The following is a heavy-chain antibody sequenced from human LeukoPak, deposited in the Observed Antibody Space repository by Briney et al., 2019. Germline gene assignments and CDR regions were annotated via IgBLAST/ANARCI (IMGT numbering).Heavy chain of an antibody. D-gene: IGHD3-3*01. V-gene: IGHV4-34*01. CDR3: ASGQYYDLWSGYYID. CDR1: GGSFSGHY. J-gene: IGHJ4*02. Sequence: SETLSLTCAVYGGSFSGHYWSWIRQPPGKGLEWIGEINHSGSTNYNPSLESRVTISVDTSKNHFSLKLSSVTAADTAVYYCASGQYYDLWSGYYIDWGQGTLVTVSA. CDR2: INHSGST.